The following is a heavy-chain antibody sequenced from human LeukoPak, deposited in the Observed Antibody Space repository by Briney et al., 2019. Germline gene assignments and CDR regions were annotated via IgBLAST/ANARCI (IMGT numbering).Heavy chain of an antibody. D-gene: IGHD2-8*01. CDR2: IIPIFGTA. CDR1: GYIFTTYW. J-gene: IGHJ3*02. CDR3: ASTILYSTGAGNAFDI. V-gene: IGHV1-69*06. Sequence: SGESLKISCKGSGYIFTTYWIGWVRQAPGQGLEWMGGIIPIFGTANYAQKFQGRVTITADKSTSTAYMELSSLRSEDTAVYYCASTILYSTGAGNAFDIWGQGTMVTVSS.